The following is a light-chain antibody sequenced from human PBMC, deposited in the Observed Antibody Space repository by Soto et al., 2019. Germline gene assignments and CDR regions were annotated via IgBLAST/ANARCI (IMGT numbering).Light chain of an antibody. V-gene: IGLV1-51*01. CDR2: DNN. CDR3: GTWDSSLSAGV. Sequence: QSVLTQPPSVSAAPGQKVTISSSGSSANIENNYVSWYQQFPGTAPKLLIYDNNKRPSGIPDRFSGSKSGTSATLGITGLQTGDEADYYCGTWDSSLSAGVFGGGTKLTVL. J-gene: IGLJ2*01. CDR1: SANIENNY.